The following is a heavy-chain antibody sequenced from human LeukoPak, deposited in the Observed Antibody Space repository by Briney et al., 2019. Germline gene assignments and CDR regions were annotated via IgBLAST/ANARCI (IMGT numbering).Heavy chain of an antibody. D-gene: IGHD2-15*01. CDR1: GGTFSSYA. Sequence: GASVKVSCKASGGTFSSYAISWVRQAPGQVLEWMGGIIPIFGTANYAQKFQGRVTITADESTSTAYMELSSLRSEDTAVYYCAREDEGGHFDYWGQGTLVTVSS. CDR3: AREDEGGHFDY. V-gene: IGHV1-69*13. CDR2: IIPIFGTA. J-gene: IGHJ4*02.